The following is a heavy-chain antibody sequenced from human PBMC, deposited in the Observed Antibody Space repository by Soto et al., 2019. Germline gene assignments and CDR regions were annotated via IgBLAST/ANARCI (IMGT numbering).Heavy chain of an antibody. D-gene: IGHD3-22*01. CDR2: IYYSGST. V-gene: IGHV4-59*01. Sequence: SETLSLTCTFSGVSISSYYWSCIRHPPGKGLEWIGYIYYSGSTNYNPSLKSRVTISVDTSKNQFSLKLSSVTAADTAVYYCARDYYDSSGYRQGLEPWGQGTLVMVSS. J-gene: IGHJ5*02. CDR3: ARDYYDSSGYRQGLEP. CDR1: GVSISSYY.